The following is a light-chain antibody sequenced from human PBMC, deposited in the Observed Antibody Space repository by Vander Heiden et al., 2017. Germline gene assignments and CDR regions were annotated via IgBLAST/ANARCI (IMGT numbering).Light chain of an antibody. CDR2: LGS. Sequence: DSVMTQSPLSLPVTPGEPASISCRSSQSLLHNNGYNYLDWYLQKPGQSPQLLIYLGSYRASGVPDRFSGSGSGTDFTLKISRVEAEDVGVYSCRQALQTPLTFGGGTKVEIK. CDR1: QSLLHNNGYNY. CDR3: RQALQTPLT. V-gene: IGKV2-28*01. J-gene: IGKJ4*01.